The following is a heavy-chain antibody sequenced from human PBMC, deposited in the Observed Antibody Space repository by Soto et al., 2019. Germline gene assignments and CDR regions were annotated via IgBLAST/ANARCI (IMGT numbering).Heavy chain of an antibody. J-gene: IGHJ6*02. CDR2: INPSGGST. CDR3: ARESAAMNYYYGMDV. D-gene: IGHD5-18*01. CDR1: GYTFTSYY. Sequence: GASVKVSCKASGYTFTSYYMHWVRQAPGQGLEWMGIINPSGGSTSYAQKFQGRVTMTRDTSTSTVYMELSSLRSEDTAVYYCARESAAMNYYYGMDVWGQGTTVTVSS. V-gene: IGHV1-46*01.